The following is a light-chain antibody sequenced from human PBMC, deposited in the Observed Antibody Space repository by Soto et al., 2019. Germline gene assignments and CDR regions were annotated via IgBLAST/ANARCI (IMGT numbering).Light chain of an antibody. Sequence: QSVLTQPPSASGSPGHAVTISCTGTSSDVGGYNYVSWYQQHPGKAPKLMIYEVSKRPSGAPDRFSGSKSGNTASLTVSGLQAEDEADYYCSSYAGSNNYVFGTGTKVT. CDR2: EVS. J-gene: IGLJ1*01. V-gene: IGLV2-8*01. CDR1: SSDVGGYNY. CDR3: SSYAGSNNYV.